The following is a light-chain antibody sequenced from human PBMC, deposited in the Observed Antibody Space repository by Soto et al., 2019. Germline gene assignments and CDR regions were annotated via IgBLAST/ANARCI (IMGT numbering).Light chain of an antibody. CDR3: QQRSNWPWT. CDR2: DAS. V-gene: IGKV3-11*01. Sequence: EIVLTQSPAPLSLSPGERATLSCTASQSITNYLAWYQQIPGQAPRLLIYDASNRATGIPARFSGSWSGTDCTLTISSLEPEDVAVYHCQQRSNWPWTLGQGTKVDIK. J-gene: IGKJ1*01. CDR1: QSITNY.